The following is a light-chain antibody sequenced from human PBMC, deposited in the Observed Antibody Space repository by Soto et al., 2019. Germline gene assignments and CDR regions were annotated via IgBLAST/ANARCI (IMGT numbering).Light chain of an antibody. CDR3: CSYASTSTRV. CDR2: DVS. J-gene: IGLJ2*01. Sequence: QSVLTQPASVSGSPGQSITISCAGTSSDVGGYNSVSWYQQHPGEAPKLMICDVSYRPSGVSSRFSGSKSGNTASLTISNLQAGDEADYYCCSYASTSTRVFGGGTKLTVL. V-gene: IGLV2-14*03. CDR1: SSDVGGYNS.